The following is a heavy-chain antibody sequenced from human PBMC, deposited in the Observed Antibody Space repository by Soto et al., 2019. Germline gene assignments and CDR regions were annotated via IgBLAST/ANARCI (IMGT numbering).Heavy chain of an antibody. V-gene: IGHV3-21*01. D-gene: IGHD6-19*01. CDR2: ISSSSSYI. Sequence: GGSLRLSCAASGFTFSSYSMNWVRQAPGKGLEWVSSISSSSSYIYYADSVKGRFTISRDNAKNSLYLQMNSLRAEDTAVYYFARVPGVAGSSDYYYYGMDVWGQGTTVTVSS. CDR3: ARVPGVAGSSDYYYYGMDV. CDR1: GFTFSSYS. J-gene: IGHJ6*02.